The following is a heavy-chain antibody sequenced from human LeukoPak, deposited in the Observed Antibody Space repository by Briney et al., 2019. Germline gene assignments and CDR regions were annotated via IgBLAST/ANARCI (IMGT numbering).Heavy chain of an antibody. CDR2: INHSGST. J-gene: IGHJ4*02. CDR3: ARPSYYDSSGSKRGGYYFDY. Sequence: SETLSLTCAVYGGSFSGYYWSWIRQPPGKGLEWIGEINHSGSTNYNPSLKSRVTISVDTSKNQFSLKLSSVTAADTAVYYCARPSYYDSSGSKRGGYYFDYWGQGTLVTVSS. D-gene: IGHD3-22*01. CDR1: GGSFSGYY. V-gene: IGHV4-34*01.